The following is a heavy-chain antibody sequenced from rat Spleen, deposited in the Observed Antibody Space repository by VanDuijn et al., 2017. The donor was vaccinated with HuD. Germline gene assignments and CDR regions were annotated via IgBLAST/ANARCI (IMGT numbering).Heavy chain of an antibody. J-gene: IGHJ2*01. CDR3: ARHGTINTMVRYYFDY. CDR2: ITPGGDNS. Sequence: EVQLVESGGGLVQPGNSLKLSCAASGFTFSDYAMAWVRQAPTKGLEWVASITPGGDNSYYRDSVKGRFTISREDAKSTLYLQMDSLRSEDTATYYCARHGTINTMVRYYFDYWGQGDMVTVSS. D-gene: IGHD1-1*01. CDR1: GFTFSDYA. V-gene: IGHV5S23*01.